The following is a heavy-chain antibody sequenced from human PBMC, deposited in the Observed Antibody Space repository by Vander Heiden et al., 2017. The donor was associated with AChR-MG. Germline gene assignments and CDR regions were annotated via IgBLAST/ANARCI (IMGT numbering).Heavy chain of an antibody. D-gene: IGHD5-18*01. CDR3: ARITVMVNFYYGMDV. V-gene: IGHV3-53*02. Sequence: EVQLVETGGGLIQPGGSLRLSCAASGFTASSNYMNWVRQAPGKGLEWVSVIYSGGSTYYADSVKGRFTISRDNSKNTLYLQMNSLRAEDTAVYFCARITVMVNFYYGMDVWGQGTTVTVSS. CDR1: GFTASSNY. J-gene: IGHJ6*02. CDR2: IYSGGST.